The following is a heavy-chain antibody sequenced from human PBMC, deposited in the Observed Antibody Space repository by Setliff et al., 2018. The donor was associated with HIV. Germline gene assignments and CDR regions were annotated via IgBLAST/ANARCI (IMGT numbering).Heavy chain of an antibody. CDR2: IKSRVDGETT. Sequence: GSLRLSCATSGFTFDISDMSWVRQAPGKGLEWVGRIKSRVDGETTAYAAPLKGRVTISRDDSKNTLYLQMDSLSTEDTAVYYCILLGMHGAFDIWGQGTMVTVSS. CDR1: GFTFDISD. V-gene: IGHV3-15*01. D-gene: IGHD7-27*01. CDR3: ILLGMHGAFDI. J-gene: IGHJ3*02.